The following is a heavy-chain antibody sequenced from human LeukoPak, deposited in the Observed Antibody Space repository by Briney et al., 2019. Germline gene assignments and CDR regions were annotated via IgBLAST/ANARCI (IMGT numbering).Heavy chain of an antibody. CDR3: ARVGDSSGWYYYYYYMDV. CDR1: GFTFDDYG. CDR2: INWNGGST. D-gene: IGHD6-19*01. J-gene: IGHJ6*03. Sequence: PGGSLRLSCAASGFTFDDYGMSWVRQAPGKGLEWVSGINWNGGSTGYADSVKGRFTISRDNAKNSLYLRMNSLRAEDTAVYYCARVGDSSGWYYYYYYMDVWGKGTSVTVSS. V-gene: IGHV3-20*04.